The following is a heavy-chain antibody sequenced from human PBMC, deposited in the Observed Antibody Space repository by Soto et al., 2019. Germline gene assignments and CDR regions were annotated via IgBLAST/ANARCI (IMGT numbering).Heavy chain of an antibody. CDR3: AKCDVPWELLVSSRY. J-gene: IGHJ1*01. D-gene: IGHD1-26*01. V-gene: IGHV3-23*01. CDR2: ISGSGGST. Sequence: LIHSCAASGLTFNRYAMSWVRQAPGKGLEWVSAISGSGGSTYYADSVKGRFTISRDNSKNTLYLQMNSLRAEDTAVYYCAKCDVPWELLVSSRYWGEGTLVNV. CDR1: GLTFNRYA.